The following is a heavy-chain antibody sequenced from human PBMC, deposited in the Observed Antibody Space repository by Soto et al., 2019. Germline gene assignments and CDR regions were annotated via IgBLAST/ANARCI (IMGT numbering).Heavy chain of an antibody. D-gene: IGHD3-3*01. CDR3: AREPFYDFWSGYPPPPARGMDV. Sequence: PVGSLRLSCAASGFTFSSYEMNWVRQAPGKGLEWVSYISSSGSTIYYADSVKGRFTISRDNAKNSLYLQMNSLRAEGTAVYYCAREPFYDFWSGYPPPPARGMDVWGQGTTVTVSS. CDR2: ISSSGSTI. CDR1: GFTFSSYE. J-gene: IGHJ6*02. V-gene: IGHV3-48*03.